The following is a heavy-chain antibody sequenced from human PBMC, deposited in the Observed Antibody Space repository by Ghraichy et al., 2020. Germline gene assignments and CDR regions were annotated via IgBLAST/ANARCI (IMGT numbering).Heavy chain of an antibody. CDR3: ATRRSSSWTVFDY. D-gene: IGHD2-2*01. Sequence: SQTLSLTCTVSGASISSHYWTWIRQPPGKGLEWIGYIYTSGNTNYNSYFKSRATISIDTSKNQVSLKLTSVTAADTAVYYCATRRSSSWTVFDYWGQGTLVTVAS. V-gene: IGHV4-4*09. J-gene: IGHJ4*02. CDR2: IYTSGNT. CDR1: GASISSHY.